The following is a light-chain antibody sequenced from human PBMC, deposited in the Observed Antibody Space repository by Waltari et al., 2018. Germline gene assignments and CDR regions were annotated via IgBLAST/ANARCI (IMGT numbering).Light chain of an antibody. CDR1: SNDVGGSNS. Sequence: QSALTQPASVSGSPGQSVPIFCAGTSNDVGGSNSVSWYQEHPGQAPRVIIYDVSERPSGVSDRFSGSKSGNTAALTISGLQAEDEADYYCSSQSSNDVVLFGGGTKLTVL. CDR2: DVS. J-gene: IGLJ2*01. V-gene: IGLV2-14*01. CDR3: SSQSSNDVVL.